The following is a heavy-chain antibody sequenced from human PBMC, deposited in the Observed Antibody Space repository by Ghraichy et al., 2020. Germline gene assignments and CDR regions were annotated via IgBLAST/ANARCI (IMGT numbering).Heavy chain of an antibody. Sequence: GGSLRLSCAASGFTFSSYGMHWVRQAPGKGLEWVAYISYDGSKKYYADSVKGRFTISRDNAKNTLYLQMNSLRAEDTAVYYCAKDGAGDSITIFGVDMSQLDCCGQRTLVTVS. J-gene: IGHJ4*02. CDR3: AKDGAGDSITIFGVDMSQLDC. CDR1: GFTFSSYG. V-gene: IGHV3-30*18. CDR2: ISYDGSKK. D-gene: IGHD3-3*01.